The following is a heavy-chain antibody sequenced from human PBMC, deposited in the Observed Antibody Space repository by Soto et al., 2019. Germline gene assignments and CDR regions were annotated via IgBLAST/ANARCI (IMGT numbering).Heavy chain of an antibody. Sequence: QVQLVESGGGVVQPGRSLRLSCAASGFTFSSYAMHWVRQAPGKGLEWVAVISYDGSNKYYADSVKGRFTISRDNSKNTLYLQMNSLRAEDTAVYYCARLVWGSYRPIDYWGQGTLVTVSS. CDR3: ARLVWGSYRPIDY. D-gene: IGHD3-16*02. CDR2: ISYDGSNK. V-gene: IGHV3-30-3*01. CDR1: GFTFSSYA. J-gene: IGHJ4*02.